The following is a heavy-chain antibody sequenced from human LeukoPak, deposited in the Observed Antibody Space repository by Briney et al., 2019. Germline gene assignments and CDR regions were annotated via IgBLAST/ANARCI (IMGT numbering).Heavy chain of an antibody. CDR2: IYYSGST. CDR3: ARIRIAAARYYYDGMDV. CDR1: GGSISSSSYY. V-gene: IGHV4-39*01. J-gene: IGHJ6*02. D-gene: IGHD6-13*01. Sequence: SETLSLTCTVSGGSISSSSYYWGWIRQPPGKGLEWIGSIYYSGSTYYNPSLKSRVTISVDTSKNQFSLKLSSVTAADTAVYYCARIRIAAARYYYDGMDVWGQGTTVTVSS.